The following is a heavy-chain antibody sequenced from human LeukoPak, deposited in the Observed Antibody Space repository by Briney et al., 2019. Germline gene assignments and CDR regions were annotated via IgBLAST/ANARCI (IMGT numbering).Heavy chain of an antibody. V-gene: IGHV1-18*01. CDR1: GYTFTGYG. CDR3: ARDFLVPAAIGYYYYMDV. J-gene: IGHJ6*03. D-gene: IGHD2-2*01. CDR2: ISAYNGNT. Sequence: ASVEVSCKASGYTFTGYGISWVRQAPGQGLEWMGWISAYNGNTNYAQKLQGRVTMTTDTSTSTAYMELRSLRSDDTAVYYCARDFLVPAAIGYYYYMDVWGKGTTVTVSS.